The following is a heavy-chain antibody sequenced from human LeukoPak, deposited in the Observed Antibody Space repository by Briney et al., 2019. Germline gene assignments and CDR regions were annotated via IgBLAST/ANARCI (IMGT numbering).Heavy chain of an antibody. CDR3: ARGYVVITYFDY. Sequence: GRSLRLSCAASGFTFSSYAMHWVRQAPGRGLEWVAVISYDGSNKYYADSVKGRFTFSRDNSKNTLYLQMNSLRAEDTAVYYCARGYVVITYFDYWGQGTLVTVSS. J-gene: IGHJ4*02. V-gene: IGHV3-30*01. CDR2: ISYDGSNK. CDR1: GFTFSSYA. D-gene: IGHD3-22*01.